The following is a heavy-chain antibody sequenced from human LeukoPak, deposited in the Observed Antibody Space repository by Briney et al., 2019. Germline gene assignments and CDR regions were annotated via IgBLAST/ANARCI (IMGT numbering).Heavy chain of an antibody. J-gene: IGHJ4*02. V-gene: IGHV4-31*03. CDR1: GGSISSGGYS. CDR3: ARSSRSYYPL. Sequence: SETLSLTCTVSGGSISSGGYSWSWIRQHPGKGLEWIGYIYYSGSTYYNPSLKSRVTISVDTSKNQFSLKLSSVTAADTAVYYCARSSRSYYPLWGQGTLVTVSS. D-gene: IGHD1-26*01. CDR2: IYYSGST.